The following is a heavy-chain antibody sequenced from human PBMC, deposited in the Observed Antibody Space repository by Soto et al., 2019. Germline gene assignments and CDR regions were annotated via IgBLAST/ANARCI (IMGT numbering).Heavy chain of an antibody. Sequence: QVQLVQSGAEVQKPGSSVKVSCKASGGTFSSYAISWVRQAPGQGLEWMGGIIPIFGTANYAQKFQGRVTITADESTSTAYMELSSLRSEDTAVYYCARVGTYGSGSYYNVYYYGMDVWGQGTTVTVSS. CDR1: GGTFSSYA. D-gene: IGHD3-10*01. V-gene: IGHV1-69*01. J-gene: IGHJ6*02. CDR2: IIPIFGTA. CDR3: ARVGTYGSGSYYNVYYYGMDV.